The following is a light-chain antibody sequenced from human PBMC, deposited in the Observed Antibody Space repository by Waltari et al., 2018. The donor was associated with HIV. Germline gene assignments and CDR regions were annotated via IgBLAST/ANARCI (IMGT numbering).Light chain of an antibody. CDR1: HTIGNY. Sequence: EIQMTQSPLALSSSVGDRVTITCRASHTIGNYVHWYRQKVGEAPERMVFAATSLHHGVPSRFSASGSGTDFTLTIAGLEPEDFAMYFCQQSYSTPPYTFGQGT. CDR3: QQSYSTPPYT. CDR2: AAT. J-gene: IGKJ2*01. V-gene: IGKV1-39*01.